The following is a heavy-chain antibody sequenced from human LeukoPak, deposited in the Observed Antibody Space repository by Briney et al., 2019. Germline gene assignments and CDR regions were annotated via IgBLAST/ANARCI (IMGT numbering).Heavy chain of an antibody. D-gene: IGHD3-3*01. CDR1: GFTFGDYV. Sequence: GRSLRLSCTASGFTFGDYVMSWVRQAPGKGLEWVSGITGSGGSTYYADSVKGRFTISRDNSKNTLYLQMNSLRAEDTAIYYCARDERLLSFLKWGQGTLVTVSS. J-gene: IGHJ4*02. CDR2: ITGSGGST. CDR3: ARDERLLSFLK. V-gene: IGHV3-23*01.